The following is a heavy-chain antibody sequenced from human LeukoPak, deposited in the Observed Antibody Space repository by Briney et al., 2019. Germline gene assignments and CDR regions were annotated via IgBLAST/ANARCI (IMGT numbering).Heavy chain of an antibody. J-gene: IGHJ4*02. CDR1: GGSISSYY. D-gene: IGHD3-10*01. CDR2: IYTSGST. CDR3: ATTMVRGVIIRDY. Sequence: SETLSLTCTVSGGSISSYYWSWIRQLAGKGLEWIGRIYTSGSTNYNPSLKSRVTMSVDTSKNQFSLKLSSVTAADTAVYYCATTMVRGVIIRDYWGQGTLVTVSS. V-gene: IGHV4-4*07.